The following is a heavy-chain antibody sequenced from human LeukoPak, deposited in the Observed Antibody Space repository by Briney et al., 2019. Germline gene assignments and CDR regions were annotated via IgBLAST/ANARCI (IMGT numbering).Heavy chain of an antibody. CDR2: INHSGTS. CDR1: RGSLSGSF. Sequence: PSETLSLTCAVQRGSLSGSFWTWIRQPPGKGLEWIGEINHSGTSNYSPFLKSRVTMSADTSKNQLSLNLTSVTAADTAIYYCAGGLVRLARPFDSWGQGTVVTVSS. D-gene: IGHD3-9*01. CDR3: AGGLVRLARPFDS. V-gene: IGHV4-34*01. J-gene: IGHJ4*02.